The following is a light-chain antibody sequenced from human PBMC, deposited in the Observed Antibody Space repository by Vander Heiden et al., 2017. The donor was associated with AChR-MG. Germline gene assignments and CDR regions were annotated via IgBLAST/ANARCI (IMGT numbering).Light chain of an antibody. V-gene: IGLV1-40*01. CDR2: PTS. CDR1: SSHSRSGYD. CDR3: QSYDSSLSVVI. Sequence: QSVLTQSLSLSVAPGQSVTISGTGISSHSRSGYDVHWYPQLPGTAPRLHIYPTSYRPSGVPDRFSASKSGASASLPITGLQAEDEAEYYCQSYDSSLSVVIFGGGTKLTV. J-gene: IGLJ2*01.